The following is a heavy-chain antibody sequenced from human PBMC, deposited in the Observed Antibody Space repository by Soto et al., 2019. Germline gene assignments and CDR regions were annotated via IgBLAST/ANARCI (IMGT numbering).Heavy chain of an antibody. V-gene: IGHV3-74*01. CDR2: INTDGSRA. CDR3: ARVKLGSYDWVDP. CDR1: GFTFSNYW. J-gene: IGHJ5*02. Sequence: EVQLVESGGDLVQPGGSPRLSCAASGFTFSNYWMHWVRQAPGKGLMWVSRINTDGSRATYADSVQGRFGISRDNAKNTVYLQMNSLRAEDTAVYYCARVKLGSYDWVDPWGQGTLVTVSS. D-gene: IGHD3-16*01.